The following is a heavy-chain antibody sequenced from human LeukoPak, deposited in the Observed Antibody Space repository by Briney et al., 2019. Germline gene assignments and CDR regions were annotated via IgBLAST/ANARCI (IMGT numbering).Heavy chain of an antibody. Sequence: PGGSLRLSCAASGFTFSSYAMSWVRQAPGKGLEWVPAISGSGGSTYYADSVRGRFTISRDNAKNSLYLQMNSLRAEDTAVYYCARVETSIVVVPAAITRFSYYYYMDVWGKGTTVTVSS. V-gene: IGHV3-23*01. CDR1: GFTFSSYA. D-gene: IGHD2-2*01. CDR2: ISGSGGST. J-gene: IGHJ6*03. CDR3: ARVETSIVVVPAAITRFSYYYYMDV.